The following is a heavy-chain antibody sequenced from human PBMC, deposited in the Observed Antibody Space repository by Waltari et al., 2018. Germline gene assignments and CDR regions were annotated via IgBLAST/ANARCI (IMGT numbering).Heavy chain of an antibody. V-gene: IGHV4-4*02. CDR2: IYHLENT. CDR3: AAYPRGGDWRLDP. CDR1: GVSITSTNW. Sequence: QVQLQESGPGLVKPSGTLSLTCAVSGVSITSTNWWNCVRQPPGKGLEWIGEIYHLENTNHNPSLKSRVTISLDKSKNRFSLHLTSVTAADTAIYFCAAYPRGGDWRLDPWGQGMLVTVSS. D-gene: IGHD2-21*02. J-gene: IGHJ5*02.